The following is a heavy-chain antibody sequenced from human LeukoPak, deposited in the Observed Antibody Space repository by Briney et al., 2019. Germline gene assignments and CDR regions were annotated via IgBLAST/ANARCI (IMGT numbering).Heavy chain of an antibody. D-gene: IGHD4-23*01. J-gene: IGHJ4*02. Sequence: GGSLRLSCAASGFTFSSYAMSWVRQAPGRGLEWVSAISSSGGSTYYADSVKGRFTISRDNSKNTLYLQMNSLRAEDTAVYYCAKSTETYGGSRWDYWGQGTLVTVSS. CDR1: GFTFSSYA. V-gene: IGHV3-23*01. CDR2: ISSSGGST. CDR3: AKSTETYGGSRWDY.